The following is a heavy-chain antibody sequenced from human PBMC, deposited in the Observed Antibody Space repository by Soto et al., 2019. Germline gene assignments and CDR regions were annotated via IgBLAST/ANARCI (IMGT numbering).Heavy chain of an antibody. CDR1: GYTFTSYD. D-gene: IGHD3-3*01. V-gene: IGHV1-8*01. Sequence: QVQLVQSGAEVKKPGASVKVSCKASGYTFTSYDINWVRQAPGQGLEWMGWMNPNSGNTGYAQKFQGRVTMTRNTSIHTVYMELSSLTSEDTAVYYCARPPSRFRCDFGVWGQGTLVTVSS. CDR3: ARPPSRFRCDFGV. CDR2: MNPNSGNT. J-gene: IGHJ4*02.